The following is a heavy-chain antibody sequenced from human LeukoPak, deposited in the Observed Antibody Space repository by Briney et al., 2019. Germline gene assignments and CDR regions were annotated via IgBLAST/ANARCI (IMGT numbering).Heavy chain of an antibody. CDR2: IYTSGST. V-gene: IGHV4-4*07. CDR3: ARESWFGTFGWFDP. Sequence: SETLSLTCTVSGGSISSYYWSWIRQPAGKGLEWIGRIYTSGSTNYNPSLKSRVTMSVDTSKNQFSLKLSSVTAADTAVYYCARESWFGTFGWFDPWGQGTLVTVSS. D-gene: IGHD3-10*01. CDR1: GGSISSYY. J-gene: IGHJ5*02.